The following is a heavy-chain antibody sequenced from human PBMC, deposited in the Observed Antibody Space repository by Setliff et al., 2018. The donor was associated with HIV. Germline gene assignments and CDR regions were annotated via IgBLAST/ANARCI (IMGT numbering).Heavy chain of an antibody. D-gene: IGHD3-22*01. Sequence: SVKVSCKASGGTFSSYAISWVRQAPGQGLEWMGGIIPILGTAHYAQKFQGRVTITADKSTSTAYMELSSLRSEDTAVYYCARDPLYDSSGFLSELGAFNIWGQGTMVTVSS. CDR1: GGTFSSYA. CDR2: IIPILGTA. J-gene: IGHJ3*02. V-gene: IGHV1-69*10. CDR3: ARDPLYDSSGFLSELGAFNI.